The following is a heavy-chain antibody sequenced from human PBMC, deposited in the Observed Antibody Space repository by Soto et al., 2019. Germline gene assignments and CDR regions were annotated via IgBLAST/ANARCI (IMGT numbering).Heavy chain of an antibody. CDR2: LSVTGGTT. D-gene: IGHD3-16*01. V-gene: IGHV3-23*01. CDR1: GFTFDKFA. Sequence: GGSLRLSCAASGFTFDKFAMTWVRQAPGKGLEWVSTLSVTGGTTYYADSVKGRFTISRDNSKNTLYLQMNSLRAEDTAVYYCANGPLGPDYWGKEPLVPVSS. CDR3: ANGPLGPDY. J-gene: IGHJ4*02.